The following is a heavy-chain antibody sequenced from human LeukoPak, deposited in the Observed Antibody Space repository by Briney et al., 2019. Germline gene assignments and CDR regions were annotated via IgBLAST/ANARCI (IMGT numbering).Heavy chain of an antibody. CDR3: AKDGSTIFGVGPLY. CDR2: ISCDGSNK. V-gene: IGHV3-30*18. Sequence: GRSLRLSCAASGFTFSSYGMHWVRQAPGKGLEWVAVISCDGSNKYYADSVKGRFTISRDNSKNTLYLQMNSLRAEDTAVYYCAKDGSTIFGVGPLYWGQGTLVTVSS. J-gene: IGHJ4*02. CDR1: GFTFSSYG. D-gene: IGHD3-3*01.